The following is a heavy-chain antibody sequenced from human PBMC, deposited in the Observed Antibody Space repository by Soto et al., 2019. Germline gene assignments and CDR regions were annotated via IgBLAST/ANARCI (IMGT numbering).Heavy chain of an antibody. J-gene: IGHJ4*02. CDR2: ISAYNGNT. CDR1: GYTFTNYG. V-gene: IGHV1-18*01. Sequence: QVQLVQSGAEVKKPGASVKVSCKASGYTFTNYGFSWVRQAPGQGLEWMGWISAYNGNTKYAQKLQGRVTMTTDTATSTDYMELRSLRADDTAVYYCARELGVGMEDYWGQGTPVTVS. CDR3: ARELGVGMEDY. D-gene: IGHD3-10*01.